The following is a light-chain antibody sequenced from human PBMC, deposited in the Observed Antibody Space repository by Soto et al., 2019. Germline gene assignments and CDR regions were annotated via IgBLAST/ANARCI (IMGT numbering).Light chain of an antibody. CDR2: DVS. CDR3: CSYAGSSTFYV. J-gene: IGLJ1*01. V-gene: IGLV2-23*02. Sequence: QSVLTQPASVSGSPGQSITISCTGTSSEVGGYKYVSWYQQHPGKATKLMIYDVSNRPSGVSNRFSGSKSGNTASLTISGLQAEDEADYYCCSYAGSSTFYVFGTGTKVTVL. CDR1: SSEVGGYKY.